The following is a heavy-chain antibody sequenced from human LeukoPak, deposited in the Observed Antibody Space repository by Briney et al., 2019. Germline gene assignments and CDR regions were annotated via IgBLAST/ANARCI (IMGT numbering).Heavy chain of an antibody. CDR1: GFTFSNYE. V-gene: IGHV3-48*03. CDR3: ARLAAAGSYYFDS. J-gene: IGHJ4*02. D-gene: IGHD6-13*01. CDR2: ISANGNTM. Sequence: SGGSLRLSCAASGFTFSNYELNWVRQAPGKGLEWVSYISANGNTMYYADPVRGRFTISRDNAQDSLYLQLNSLRAEDTAVYYCARLAAAGSYYFDSWGQGTLVTVSS.